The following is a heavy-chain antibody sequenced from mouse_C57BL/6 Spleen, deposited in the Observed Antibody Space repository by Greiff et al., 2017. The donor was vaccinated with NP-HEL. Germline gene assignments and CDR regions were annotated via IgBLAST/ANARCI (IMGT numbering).Heavy chain of an antibody. D-gene: IGHD1-1*02. CDR3: ARWFPYYFDD. CDR2: IYPSDSET. J-gene: IGHJ2*01. V-gene: IGHV1-61*01. Sequence: QVQLQQPGAELVRPGSSVKLSCKASGYTFTSYWMDWVKQRPGQGLEWIGNIYPSDSETHYNQKFKDKATLTVDKSSSTAYMQLSSLTSEDSAVYYCARWFPYYFDDWGQGTTLTVSS. CDR1: GYTFTSYW.